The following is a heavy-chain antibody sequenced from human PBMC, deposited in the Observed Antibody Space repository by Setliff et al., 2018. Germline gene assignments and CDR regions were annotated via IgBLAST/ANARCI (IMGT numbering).Heavy chain of an antibody. D-gene: IGHD3-3*01. Sequence: GGSLRLSCAASGFTFTSYAMNWVRQAPGKGLEWVSGINWSGEIIGYADSVKGRFTFSRDNAKNSLFLEMNSLTVDDTALYYCVRDISSASGILDFWGQGTLVTVSS. CDR2: INWSGEII. CDR3: VRDISSASGILDF. J-gene: IGHJ4*02. V-gene: IGHV3-9*01. CDR1: GFTFTSYA.